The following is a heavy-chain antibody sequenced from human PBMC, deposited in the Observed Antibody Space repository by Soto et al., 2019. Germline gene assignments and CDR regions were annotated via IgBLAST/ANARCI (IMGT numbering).Heavy chain of an antibody. CDR2: ISYDGSNK. D-gene: IGHD6-6*01. V-gene: IGHV3-30-3*01. CDR3: ASSWY. CDR1: GFTFSSYA. Sequence: VQLLESGGGLVQPGGSLRLSCAASGFTFSSYAMHWVRQAPGKGLEWVAVISYDGSNKYYADSVKGRFTISRDNSKNTLYLQMNSLRAEDTAVYYCASSWYWGQGTLVTVSS. J-gene: IGHJ4*02.